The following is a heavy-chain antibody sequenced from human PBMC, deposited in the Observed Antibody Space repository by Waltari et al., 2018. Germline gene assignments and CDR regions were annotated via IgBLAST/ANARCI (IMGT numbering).Heavy chain of an antibody. D-gene: IGHD3-3*01. V-gene: IGHV1-46*01. CDR2: FFPMVGGT. Sequence: QVQLVQSGAEVRKPGASVNVSCQTSGYTFSTNDITWLRQAPGQGLEWMGVFFPMVGGTTSAQKFQGRVTTTRDTSTSTVYMELSSLRSEDTAVYYCARRSLLRFLDYWGQGTLVTVSS. CDR1: GYTFSTND. CDR3: ARRSLLRFLDY. J-gene: IGHJ4*02.